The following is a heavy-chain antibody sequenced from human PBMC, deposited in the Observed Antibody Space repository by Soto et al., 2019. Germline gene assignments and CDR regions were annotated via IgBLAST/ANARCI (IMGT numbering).Heavy chain of an antibody. Sequence: PGGSLRLSCEASGFTFSNYAMAWVRQTPGEGPEWVSTIGGGDDIFYAESVKGRFIISRDDSRSTMYLQMDNLRVEDTAIFFCAKDSIGYNGSYDAWEVWGKGTVVTVSS. V-gene: IGHV3-23*01. D-gene: IGHD5-12*01. CDR3: AKDSIGYNGSYDAWEV. CDR1: GFTFSNYA. J-gene: IGHJ3*01. CDR2: IGGGDDI.